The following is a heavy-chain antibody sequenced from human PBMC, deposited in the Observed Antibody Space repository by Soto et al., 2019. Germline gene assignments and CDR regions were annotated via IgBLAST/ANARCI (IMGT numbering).Heavy chain of an antibody. CDR3: ASSSVTLRWFDP. Sequence: SETLSLTCTVSGGCISRGCYYWSWIRQPPGKGVEWIGSSYYSGSTYYNPSLKSRVTISVDTSKNQFSLKLSSVTAADTAVYYCASSSVTLRWFDPWGQGTLVTVSS. J-gene: IGHJ5*02. CDR2: SYYSGST. D-gene: IGHD4-17*01. V-gene: IGHV4-39*07. CDR1: GGCISRGCYY.